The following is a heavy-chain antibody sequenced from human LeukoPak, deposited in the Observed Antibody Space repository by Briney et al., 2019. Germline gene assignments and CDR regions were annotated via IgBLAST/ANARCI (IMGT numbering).Heavy chain of an antibody. Sequence: GGSLRLSCAASGFTFSSYAMSWVRQAPGEGLEWVSAISGSGGSTYYADSVKGRFTISRDNSKNTLYLQMNSLRAEDTAVYYCANLVDTAMTLYDAFDIWGQGTMVTVSS. CDR2: ISGSGGST. J-gene: IGHJ3*02. CDR3: ANLVDTAMTLYDAFDI. D-gene: IGHD5-18*01. V-gene: IGHV3-23*01. CDR1: GFTFSSYA.